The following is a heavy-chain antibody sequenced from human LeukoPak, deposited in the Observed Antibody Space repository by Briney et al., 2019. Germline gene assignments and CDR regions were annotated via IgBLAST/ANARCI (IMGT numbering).Heavy chain of an antibody. D-gene: IGHD1-14*01. Sequence: ASVKVSCKASGYTFTGYYMHWVRQAPGQGLEWMGWINPNSGGTNYAQKFQGRVTMTRDTSISTAYMELSRLRSDDTAVHYCARVRNGREGYFDYWGQGTLVTVSS. J-gene: IGHJ4*02. V-gene: IGHV1-2*02. CDR3: ARVRNGREGYFDY. CDR2: INPNSGGT. CDR1: GYTFTGYY.